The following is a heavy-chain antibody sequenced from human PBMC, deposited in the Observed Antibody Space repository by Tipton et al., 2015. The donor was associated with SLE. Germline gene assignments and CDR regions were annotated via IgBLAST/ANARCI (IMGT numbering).Heavy chain of an antibody. D-gene: IGHD1-14*01. Sequence: LRLSCTVSGGSISSGAYYWSWIRQHPGKGLEWIGYIYYSGITYYNPSLKSRVSMSVDTSKNQFSLKLNSVTAADTAVYFCARATRRGGVTTELADWGQGTLVTVSS. J-gene: IGHJ4*02. CDR1: GGSISSGAYY. CDR2: IYYSGIT. V-gene: IGHV4-31*02. CDR3: ARATRRGGVTTELAD.